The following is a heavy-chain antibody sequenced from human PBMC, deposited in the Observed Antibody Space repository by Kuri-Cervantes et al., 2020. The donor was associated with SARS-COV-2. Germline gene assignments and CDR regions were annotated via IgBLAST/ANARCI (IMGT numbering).Heavy chain of an antibody. CDR1: GFTFSSYV. CDR3: AKDFEGNTYSLYYFDY. Sequence: GESLKISCLASGFTFSSYVMSWVRQAPGKGLEWVAVISYGGTNKYYTDSVKGRFTVSRDNSKNTLYLQMNSLRTEDTAVYYCAKDFEGNTYSLYYFDYWGQGTLVTVSS. J-gene: IGHJ4*02. D-gene: IGHD1/OR15-1a*01. V-gene: IGHV3-30*18. CDR2: ISYGGTNK.